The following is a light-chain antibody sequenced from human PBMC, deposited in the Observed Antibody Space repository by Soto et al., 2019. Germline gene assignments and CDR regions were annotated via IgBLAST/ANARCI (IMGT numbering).Light chain of an antibody. Sequence: EIVLTQSPGTLSLSPGERATLSCRASQSVSSNLAWYQQKPGQAPRLLIYGISTRATGIPARFSGSGSGTEFSLTISSLQSEDFAVYYCQQYSKWPITFGQGTRWRL. CDR3: QQYSKWPIT. CDR1: QSVSSN. J-gene: IGKJ5*01. V-gene: IGKV3-15*01. CDR2: GIS.